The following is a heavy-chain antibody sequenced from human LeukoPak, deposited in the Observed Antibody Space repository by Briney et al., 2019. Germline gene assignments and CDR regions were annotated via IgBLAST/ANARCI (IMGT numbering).Heavy chain of an antibody. V-gene: IGHV4-34*01. J-gene: IGHJ3*02. CDR3: ARVGLGITIFGVVKNAFDI. Sequence: SETLSLTCAVYGGSFSGYYWSWIRQPPGKGLEWIGEINHSGSTNYNPSLKSRVTISLDTSQNRFSLKLSSVTAADTAVYYCARVGLGITIFGVVKNAFDIWGQGTMVTVSS. CDR1: GGSFSGYY. D-gene: IGHD3-3*01. CDR2: INHSGST.